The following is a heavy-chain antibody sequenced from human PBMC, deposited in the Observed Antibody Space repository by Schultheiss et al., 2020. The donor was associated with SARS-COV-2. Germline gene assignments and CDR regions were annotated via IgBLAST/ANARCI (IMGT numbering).Heavy chain of an antibody. CDR2: ISGSGGST. J-gene: IGHJ3*02. D-gene: IGHD3-22*01. V-gene: IGHV3-23*01. Sequence: GGSLRLSCAASGFTFSSYAMSWIRQPPGKGLEWVSAISGSGGSTYYADSVKGRFTISRDNSKNTLYLQMNSLRAEDTAVYYCAREVPGGYYDSSGYYADVTGAFDIWGQGTMVTVSS. CDR1: GFTFSSYA. CDR3: AREVPGGYYDSSGYYADVTGAFDI.